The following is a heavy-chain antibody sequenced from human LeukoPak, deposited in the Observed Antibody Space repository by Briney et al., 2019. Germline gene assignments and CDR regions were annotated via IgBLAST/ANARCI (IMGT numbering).Heavy chain of an antibody. J-gene: IGHJ5*02. CDR3: ARVTYYDFWSGYHNWFDP. CDR2: IYYSGST. D-gene: IGHD3-3*01. CDR1: GGSISSSSYY. Sequence: PSETLSLTCTVSGGSISSSSYYWGWIRQPPGKGLEWIGSIYYSGSTYYNPSLKSRVTISVDTSKNQFSLKLSSVTAADTAVYYCARVTYYDFWSGYHNWFDPWGQGTLVTVSS. V-gene: IGHV4-39*07.